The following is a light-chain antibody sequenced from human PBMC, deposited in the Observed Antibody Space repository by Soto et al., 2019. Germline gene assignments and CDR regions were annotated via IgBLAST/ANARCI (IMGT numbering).Light chain of an antibody. Sequence: QSALTQPASVSGSPGQSITISCTGTSGDIGSYNRVSWYQQHPGKAPKLIIYEVTDRPSGVSNRFSGSKSGNTASLTISGLQAEDEADYYCATWDDSLSGRVFGGGTKVTVL. CDR1: SGDIGSYNR. J-gene: IGLJ3*02. CDR2: EVT. V-gene: IGLV2-14*01. CDR3: ATWDDSLSGRV.